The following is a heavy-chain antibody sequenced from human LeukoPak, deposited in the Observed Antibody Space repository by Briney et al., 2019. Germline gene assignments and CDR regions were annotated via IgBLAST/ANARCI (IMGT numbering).Heavy chain of an antibody. V-gene: IGHV3-48*04. J-gene: IGHJ4*02. CDR3: ARDDDYYDSSGYYKFDY. CDR1: GFTFSTHD. D-gene: IGHD3-22*01. Sequence: GGSLRLSCAASGFTFSTHDLNWVRQAPGKGLEWVSFISSRSSTIYYADSVRGRFTISRDNAKNSLYLQMNSLRAEDTAVYYCARDDDYYDSSGYYKFDYWGQGTLVTVSS. CDR2: ISSRSSTI.